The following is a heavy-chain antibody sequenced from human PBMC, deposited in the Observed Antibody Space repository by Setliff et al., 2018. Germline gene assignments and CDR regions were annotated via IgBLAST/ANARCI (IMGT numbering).Heavy chain of an antibody. CDR3: ARDSHTYYDILTGYLDFDY. CDR1: GFTFSGYY. CDR2: IGESGNNI. J-gene: IGHJ4*02. D-gene: IGHD3-9*01. V-gene: IGHV3-48*04. Sequence: PGGSLRLSCAASGFTFSGYYMQWVRQAPGKGLEWVSYIGESGNNIHYADSVKGRFTISRDIAENSLYLRMNGLRAEDTAFYYCARDSHTYYDILTGYLDFDYWGQGTLVTVSS.